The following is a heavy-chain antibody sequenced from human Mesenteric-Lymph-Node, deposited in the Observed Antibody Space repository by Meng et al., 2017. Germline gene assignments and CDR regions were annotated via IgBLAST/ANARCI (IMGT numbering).Heavy chain of an antibody. Sequence: ASVKVSCKVSGYTLTELSMHWVRQAPGKGLEWMGGFDPEDGETIYAQKFQGRVTMTRNTSISTAYMELSSLRSEDTAVYYCARVRVPGDGYNYYFDYWGQGTLVTVSS. CDR3: ARVRVPGDGYNYYFDY. D-gene: IGHD5-24*01. J-gene: IGHJ4*02. CDR1: GYTLTELS. V-gene: IGHV1-24*01. CDR2: FDPEDGET.